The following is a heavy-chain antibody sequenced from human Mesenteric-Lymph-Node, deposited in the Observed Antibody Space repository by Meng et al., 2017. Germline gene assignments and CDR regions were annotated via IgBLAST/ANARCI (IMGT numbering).Heavy chain of an antibody. V-gene: IGHV6-1*01. CDR3: ASSLPWLLWG. Sequence: QVQPQQYGPGLVQPPQTLSITCPISGASVSSNSAAWIWIRQSPSRGLEWLGRTNYRSKWYNDYVVSVKSRIIINPDTSKNQFSLQLNSVTPEDTAFYCCASSLPWLLWGGGQGTLVTVSS. CDR1: GASVSSNSAA. J-gene: IGHJ4*02. CDR2: TNYRSKWYN. D-gene: IGHD4-23*01.